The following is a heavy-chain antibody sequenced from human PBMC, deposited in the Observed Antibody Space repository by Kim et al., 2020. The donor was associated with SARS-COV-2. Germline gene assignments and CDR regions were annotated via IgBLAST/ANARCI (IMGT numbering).Heavy chain of an antibody. CDR2: ISFDGSKK. V-gene: IGHV3-30*18. CDR1: RFTFSRYD. D-gene: IGHD3-16*01. CDR3: AKVAYNGNREDGLDM. J-gene: IGHJ3*02. Sequence: GGSLRLSCAASRFTFSRYDMHWVRQSPGKGLEWVAVISFDGSKKHYADHVKGRFTISRDNSEDTLFLEMNSLRPEDTAMYYCAKVAYNGNREDGLDMWGPGTSVTVSS.